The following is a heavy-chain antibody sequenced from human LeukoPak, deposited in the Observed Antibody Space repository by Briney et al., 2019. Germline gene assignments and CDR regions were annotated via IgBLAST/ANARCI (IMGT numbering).Heavy chain of an antibody. CDR1: GFTFSSYS. CDR2: ISSSSSYI. J-gene: IGHJ3*02. D-gene: IGHD6-13*01. CDR3: ARETMAAGTPAFDI. Sequence: MTGGSLRLSCAASGFTFSSYSMNWVRQAPGKGLEWVSSISSSSSYIYYADSVKGRFTISRDNAKNSLYLQMNSLRAEDTAVYYCARETMAAGTPAFDIWGQGTMVTVSS. V-gene: IGHV3-21*01.